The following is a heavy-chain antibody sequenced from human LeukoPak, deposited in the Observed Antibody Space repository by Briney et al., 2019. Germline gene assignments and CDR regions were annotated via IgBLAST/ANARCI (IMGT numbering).Heavy chain of an antibody. V-gene: IGHV4-31*03. CDR1: GGSISSGGYS. CDR2: IYYSGST. Sequence: SETLSLTCTVSGGSISSGGYSWSWIRQHPGKGLEWIGYIYYSGSTYYNPSLKSRVTISVDTSKNQFSLKLSSVTAADTAVYYCASGHYGDPFDYWGQGTLVTVSS. J-gene: IGHJ4*02. D-gene: IGHD4-17*01. CDR3: ASGHYGDPFDY.